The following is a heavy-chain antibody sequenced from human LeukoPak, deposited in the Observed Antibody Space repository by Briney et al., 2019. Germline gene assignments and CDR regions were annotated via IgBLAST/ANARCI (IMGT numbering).Heavy chain of an antibody. V-gene: IGHV4-39*07. J-gene: IGHJ4*02. CDR3: ARAPHFFDTSGSRYYFDY. D-gene: IGHD3-22*01. CDR1: GGSIRSTTYY. Sequence: PSETLSLTCSVSGGSIRSTTYYWGWIRQPPGKRLEWIGSIYYSGNTYYSPSLMSRVTISVDTSKNQFSLNLNSVTAADTAVYYSARAPHFFDTSGSRYYFDYWGQGALVTVSS. CDR2: IYYSGNT.